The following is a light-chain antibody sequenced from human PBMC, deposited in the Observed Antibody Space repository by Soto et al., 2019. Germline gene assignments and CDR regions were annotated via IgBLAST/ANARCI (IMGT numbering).Light chain of an antibody. CDR2: SNN. Sequence: QSVLTQPPSASGTPGQRVTISCSGIRSSVGSNTVNWYQHLPGTAPKLLIYSNNHRPSGVPDRFSASKAGASASLAISGLQSEDEGDYYCAAWDASLGGFYVFGSGTKLTVL. CDR1: RSSVGSNT. CDR3: AAWDASLGGFYV. J-gene: IGLJ1*01. V-gene: IGLV1-44*01.